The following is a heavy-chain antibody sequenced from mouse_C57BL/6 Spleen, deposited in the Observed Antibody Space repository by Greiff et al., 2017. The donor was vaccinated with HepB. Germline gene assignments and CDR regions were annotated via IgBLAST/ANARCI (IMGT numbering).Heavy chain of an antibody. D-gene: IGHD1-1*01. CDR3: ARYYYGSYYAMDY. J-gene: IGHJ4*01. V-gene: IGHV1-80*01. Sequence: VQLQQSGTELVKPGASVKISCKASGYAFSSYWMNWVKQRPGKGLEWIGQIYPGDGDTNYNGKFKGKATLTADKSSSTAYMQLSSLTSDDSAVYFCARYYYGSYYAMDYWGQGTSVTVSS. CDR1: GYAFSSYW. CDR2: IYPGDGDT.